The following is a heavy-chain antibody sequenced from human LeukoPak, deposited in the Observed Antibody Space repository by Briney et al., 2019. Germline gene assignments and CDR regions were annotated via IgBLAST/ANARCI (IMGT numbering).Heavy chain of an antibody. J-gene: IGHJ5*02. CDR2: ISGSGGST. Sequence: GGSLRLSCAASGFIFSSYAMSWVRQAPGKGLEWVSAISGSGGSTYYADSVKGRFTISRDNSKNTLYLQMNSLRAEDTAVYYCAKAPASGCERFTWFDPWGQGTLVTVSS. V-gene: IGHV3-23*01. CDR1: GFIFSSYA. D-gene: IGHD5-12*01. CDR3: AKAPASGCERFTWFDP.